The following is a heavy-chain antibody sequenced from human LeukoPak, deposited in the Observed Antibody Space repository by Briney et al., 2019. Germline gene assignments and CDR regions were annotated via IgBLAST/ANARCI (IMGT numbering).Heavy chain of an antibody. Sequence: GGSLRVSCVASGFTLSQYSMSWVRQAPGKGPEWVSFVSGTSRDIYYTDSVKGRFTISRDNAKNSLYLQMNSLTAADTAIYFCARMTIESIGWYFDVWGRGTLVTVSS. CDR1: GFTLSQYS. CDR3: ARMTIESIGWYFDV. V-gene: IGHV3-21*01. CDR2: VSGTSRDI. D-gene: IGHD3-16*02. J-gene: IGHJ2*01.